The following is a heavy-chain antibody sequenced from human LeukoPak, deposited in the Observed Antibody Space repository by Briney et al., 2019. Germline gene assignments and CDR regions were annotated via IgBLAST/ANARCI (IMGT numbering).Heavy chain of an antibody. CDR2: ISAYNGNT. J-gene: IGHJ3*02. V-gene: IGHV1-18*01. CDR1: GYTFTSYG. CDR3: ARERVGSSGWYGGADAFDI. Sequence: GASVKVSCKASGYTFTSYGISWVRQGPGQGLEWMGWISAYNGNTNYAQKLQGRVTMTTDTSTSTAYMELRSLRSDDTAVYYCARERVGSSGWYGGADAFDIWGQGTMVTVSS. D-gene: IGHD6-19*01.